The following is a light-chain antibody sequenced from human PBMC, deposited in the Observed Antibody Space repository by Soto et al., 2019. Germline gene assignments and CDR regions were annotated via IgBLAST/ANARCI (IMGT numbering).Light chain of an antibody. CDR3: LQDYGDSWT. CDR2: GAS. J-gene: IGKJ1*01. V-gene: IGKV1-6*01. Sequence: AIQMTQSPSSLFASVGDRVTISCRASQGIGNALGWYQQKPGKPHKVLIYGASNLQSGVPPRFSGRRSGTEFTLTISSLQPEDFASYYCLQDYGDSWTFGQGTKVDIK. CDR1: QGIGNA.